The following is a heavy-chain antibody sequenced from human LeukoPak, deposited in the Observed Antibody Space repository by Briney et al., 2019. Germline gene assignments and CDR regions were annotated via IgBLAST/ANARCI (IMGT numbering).Heavy chain of an antibody. CDR3: AKNACPDGLAVAGADY. V-gene: IGHV3-23*01. CDR1: GFTFSSYA. D-gene: IGHD6-19*01. J-gene: IGHJ4*02. Sequence: GGSLRLSCAASGFTFSSYAMSWVRQAPGKALEWVSAISGSGGSTKYAASVEGRFTISRDNSKNTLYLQMNNLRAEENAVHYCAKNACPDGLAVAGADYWGQGTLVTVSS. CDR2: ISGSGGST.